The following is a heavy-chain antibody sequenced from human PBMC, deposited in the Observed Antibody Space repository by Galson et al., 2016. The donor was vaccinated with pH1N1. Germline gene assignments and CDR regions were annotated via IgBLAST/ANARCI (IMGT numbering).Heavy chain of an antibody. Sequence: SVKVSCKASGYTFTKYYFHWVRQAPGQGLEWMGVIDPSGGGITYAQKFQGRGTMIRDTSTSTVYMELSSLRSDDTATYYCACPYCDSFSCYRYLDHWGQGTPVTVSS. J-gene: IGHJ4*02. CDR3: ACPYCDSFSCYRYLDH. CDR2: IDPSGGGI. D-gene: IGHD2-21*01. CDR1: GYTFTKYY. V-gene: IGHV1-46*01.